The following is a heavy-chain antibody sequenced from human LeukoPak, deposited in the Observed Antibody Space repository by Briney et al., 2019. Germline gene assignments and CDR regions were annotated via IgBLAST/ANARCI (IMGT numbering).Heavy chain of an antibody. D-gene: IGHD1-1*01. Sequence: SETLSLTCTVSGGSISSDYWSWIRQPPGKGLEWIGYIHYSGRTNYNPSLKSRITISVDTSKTQFSLKLSSVTAADTAVYYCARRRTTGTTGYFDYWGQGTLVTVSS. CDR3: ARRRTTGTTGYFDY. CDR2: IHYSGRT. J-gene: IGHJ4*02. V-gene: IGHV4-59*08. CDR1: GGSISSDY.